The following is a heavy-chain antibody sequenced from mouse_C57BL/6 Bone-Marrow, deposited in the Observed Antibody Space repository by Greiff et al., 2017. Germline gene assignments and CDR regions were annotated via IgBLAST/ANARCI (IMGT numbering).Heavy chain of an antibody. CDR3: ARKYGSSYWYFDV. CDR2: IYPRVGST. CDR1: GYTFTSYD. V-gene: IGHV1-85*01. J-gene: IGHJ1*03. Sequence: QVQLQQSGPELVKPGASVMLSCKASGYTFTSYDINWVKQRPGQGLEWIGWIYPRVGSTKYNEKFMGKATLTVDTSSSTAYMELHSLPSEDSAVYCCARKYGSSYWYFDVWGTGTTVTVSS. D-gene: IGHD1-1*01.